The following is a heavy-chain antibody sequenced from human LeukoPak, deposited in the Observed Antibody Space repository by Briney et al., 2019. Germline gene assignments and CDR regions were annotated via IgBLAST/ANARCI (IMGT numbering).Heavy chain of an antibody. CDR3: ARVRSDSSGWYEFDY. CDR1: GFTVSTNY. V-gene: IGHV3-53*01. D-gene: IGHD6-19*01. Sequence: PGGSLRLSCAASGFTVSTNYMSWVRQVSGEGLEFVSLISTGGTTHYADSVKGRFSISSDNSKSTLYLQMNSLRAEDTTVYYCARVRSDSSGWYEFDYWGQGTLVTVSS. CDR2: ISTGGTT. J-gene: IGHJ4*02.